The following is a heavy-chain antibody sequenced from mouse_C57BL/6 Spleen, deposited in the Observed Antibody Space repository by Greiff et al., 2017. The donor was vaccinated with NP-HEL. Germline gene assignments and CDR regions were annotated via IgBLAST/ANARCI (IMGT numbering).Heavy chain of an antibody. J-gene: IGHJ1*03. CDR2: ISYDGSN. V-gene: IGHV3-6*01. CDR1: GYSITSGYY. CDR3: ARPNYYGSSFWYFDV. D-gene: IGHD1-1*01. Sequence: EVKLMESGPGLVKPSQSLSLTCSVTGYSITSGYYWNWIRQFPGNKLEWMGYISYDGSNNYNPSLKNRISITRDTSKNQFFLKLNSVTTEDTATYYCARPNYYGSSFWYFDVWGTGTTVTVSS.